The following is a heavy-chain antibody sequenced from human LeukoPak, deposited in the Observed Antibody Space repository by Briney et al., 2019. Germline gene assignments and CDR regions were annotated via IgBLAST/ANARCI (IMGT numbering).Heavy chain of an antibody. J-gene: IGHJ6*02. CDR2: MNPNRGNT. Sequence: ASVNVSCMASGYTFTIYDINWVRQAPGQGLEWVGRMNPNRGNTGYAQKIRGRVTMTRHTSISTAYVELSRLRSEDTAVYYCARSFGVVVIKDYYYGMDVWGQETSLTVSS. D-gene: IGHD3-22*01. V-gene: IGHV1-8*01. CDR3: ARSFGVVVIKDYYYGMDV. CDR1: GYTFTIYD.